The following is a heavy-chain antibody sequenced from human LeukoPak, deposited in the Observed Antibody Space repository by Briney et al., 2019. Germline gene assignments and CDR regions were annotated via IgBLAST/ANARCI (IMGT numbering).Heavy chain of an antibody. CDR3: ARDPGGTVTTVPYYYYLDV. J-gene: IGHJ6*03. CDR2: IIPIFGTA. CDR1: GGTFSSYA. V-gene: IGHV1-69*05. D-gene: IGHD4-11*01. Sequence: ASVTVSCKASGGTFSSYAISWVRQAPGQGLEWMGGIIPIFGTANYAQKFQGSVTITTDESTSTAYMELSSLRSEDTAVYYCARDPGGTVTTVPYYYYLDVWGKGTTVTVSS.